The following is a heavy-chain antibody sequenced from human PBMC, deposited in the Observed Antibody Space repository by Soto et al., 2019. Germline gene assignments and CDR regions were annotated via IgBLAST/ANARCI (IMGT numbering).Heavy chain of an antibody. Sequence: PGRSLRLSCSASVLTCSSYSMHWVRQARGKGLEYVSAISSNGGSTYYADSVKGRFTISRDNSKNTLYLQMSSLRAEDTAVYYCVKALRYFDWLPDFDYWSQGPLATVSS. V-gene: IGHV3-64D*06. J-gene: IGHJ4*02. CDR1: VLTCSSYS. D-gene: IGHD3-9*01. CDR3: VKALRYFDWLPDFDY. CDR2: ISSNGGST.